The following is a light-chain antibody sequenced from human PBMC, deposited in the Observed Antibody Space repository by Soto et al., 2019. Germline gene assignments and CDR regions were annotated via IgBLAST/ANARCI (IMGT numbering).Light chain of an antibody. V-gene: IGKV3-11*01. CDR3: HQRSSWPLT. CDR2: DAS. CDR1: QRVSNY. J-gene: IGKJ4*01. Sequence: EIGLTQSPGTLSLSPGERATLSCRASQRVSNYLAWYQHKPGQAPRLLMYDASHRATGIPARFSGSGSGTDFTLNISSLEPEDFAVYYCHQRSSWPLTFGGGTKVDIK.